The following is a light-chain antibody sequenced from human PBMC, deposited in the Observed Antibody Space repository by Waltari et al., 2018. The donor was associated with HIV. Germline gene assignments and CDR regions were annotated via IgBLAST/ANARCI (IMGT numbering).Light chain of an antibody. Sequence: MMQSPDILPVSPGEGVTLTCRASQSVNTNVAWYQQRPGQAPRLLIYGASTRAAGFPARFSGGGSGTEFTLTISSLQSEDFALYFCHQYNNWPYTFGQGTKLDIQ. V-gene: IGKV3-15*01. CDR1: QSVNTN. CDR2: GAS. J-gene: IGKJ2*01. CDR3: HQYNNWPYT.